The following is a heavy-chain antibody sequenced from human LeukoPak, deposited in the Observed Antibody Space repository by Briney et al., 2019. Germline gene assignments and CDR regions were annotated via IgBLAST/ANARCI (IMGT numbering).Heavy chain of an antibody. J-gene: IGHJ5*02. V-gene: IGHV3-23*01. CDR2: ISGSGGST. CDR1: GFTFSSYA. D-gene: IGHD6-13*01. CDR3: AKVIFVRMRQQLVQGWSDP. Sequence: GGSLRLSCAASGFTFSSYAMSWVRQAPGKGLEWISAISGSGGSTYYADSVKGRFTISRDNSKNTLYLQMNSLRADDTAVYYCAKVIFVRMRQQLVQGWSDPWGQGTLVTVSS.